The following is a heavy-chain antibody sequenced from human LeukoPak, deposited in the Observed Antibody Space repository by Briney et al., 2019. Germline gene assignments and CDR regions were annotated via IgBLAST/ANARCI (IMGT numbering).Heavy chain of an antibody. J-gene: IGHJ5*02. CDR3: AKDAGPTSVRWFDP. CDR1: GFTFSSYA. D-gene: IGHD3-22*01. CDR2: ISGSGGST. V-gene: IGHV3-23*01. Sequence: GGSLRLSCAASGFTFSSYAMSWVRQAPGKGLEWVSAISGSGGSTYYADSVKGLFSISRENSKNTLYLQMNSLRAEDTAVYYCAKDAGPTSVRWFDPWGQGTLVTVSS.